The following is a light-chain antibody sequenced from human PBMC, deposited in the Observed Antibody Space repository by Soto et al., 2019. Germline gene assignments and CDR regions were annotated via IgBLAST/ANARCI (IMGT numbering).Light chain of an antibody. CDR2: DVT. CDR3: SSYTSSSTLV. V-gene: IGLV2-14*01. Sequence: QSVLTQPASVSGSPGQSITISCTGTSSDVGGYNYVSWYQQHPGKAPKLIISDVTNRPSGVSIRFSGSKSGNTASLAISGLQADDEADYYCSSYTSSSTLVFGGGTKLTVL. J-gene: IGLJ3*02. CDR1: SSDVGGYNY.